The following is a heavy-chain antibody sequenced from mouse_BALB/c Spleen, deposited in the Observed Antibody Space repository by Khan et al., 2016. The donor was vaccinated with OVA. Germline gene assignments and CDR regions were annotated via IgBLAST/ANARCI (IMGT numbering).Heavy chain of an antibody. CDR3: ASHLTGSVAY. CDR1: GFTFSSYG. Sequence: EVELVESGGDLVKPGGSLKLSCAASGFTFSSYGMSWVRQTPDKRLAWVATISSGGDYTYYPDSVKGRFTISRDNAKNTLYLQMSSLKSEDTAMYYCASHLTGSVAYWGQGTLVTVSA. D-gene: IGHD4-1*01. CDR2: ISSGGDYT. J-gene: IGHJ3*01. V-gene: IGHV5-6*01.